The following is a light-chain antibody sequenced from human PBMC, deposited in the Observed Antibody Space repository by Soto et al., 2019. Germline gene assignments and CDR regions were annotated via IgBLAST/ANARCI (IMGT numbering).Light chain of an antibody. CDR1: QGIRND. CDR3: QQLNSYPWT. CDR2: AAS. J-gene: IGKJ1*01. V-gene: IGKV1-17*01. Sequence: DIKMTESPSSLAASVGGGVTITCRASQGIRNDLAWYQQKPGKAPKLLIHAASTLQSGVPSRFSGSGSGTEFTLTISSLQPEDFATYYCQQLNSYPWTFGQGTKVDI.